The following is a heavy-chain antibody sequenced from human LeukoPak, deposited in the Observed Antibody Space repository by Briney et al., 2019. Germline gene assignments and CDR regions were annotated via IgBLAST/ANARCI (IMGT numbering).Heavy chain of an antibody. Sequence: GGPLRLSCAASGFTFSSYAMSWVRQAPGKGLEWVSAISGSGGSTYYADSVKGRFTISRDNSKNMLYLQMNSLRAEDTAVYYCAKGGYYDNSGYMDVWGKGTTVTVSS. V-gene: IGHV3-23*01. CDR2: ISGSGGST. J-gene: IGHJ6*03. D-gene: IGHD3-22*01. CDR3: AKGGYYDNSGYMDV. CDR1: GFTFSSYA.